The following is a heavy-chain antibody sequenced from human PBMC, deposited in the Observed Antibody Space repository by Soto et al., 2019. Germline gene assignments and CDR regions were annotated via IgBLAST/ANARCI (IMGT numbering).Heavy chain of an antibody. J-gene: IGHJ4*02. Sequence: SETLSLTCTVSGGSINNYYWSWIRQPPGKGLEWIGHVYYSGSTHYNPSLKSRVTMSVDASRNLFSLKLSSVTAADTAVYFCTRSQYFDYWGQGDLVTVX. CDR1: GGSINNYY. CDR3: TRSQYFDY. V-gene: IGHV4-59*08. CDR2: VYYSGST.